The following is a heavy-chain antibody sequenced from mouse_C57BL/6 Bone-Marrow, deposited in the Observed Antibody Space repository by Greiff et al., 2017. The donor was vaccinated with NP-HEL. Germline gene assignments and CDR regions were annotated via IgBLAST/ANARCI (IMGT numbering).Heavy chain of an antibody. CDR2: IYPGDGDT. CDR1: GYAFSSSW. CDR3: ARGGEAIYYYGSSFLYYAMDY. Sequence: VQLQQSGPELVKPGASVKISCKASGYAFSSSWMNWVKQRPGKGLERIGRIYPGDGDTNYNGKFKGKATLTADKSSSTAYMQLSSLTSEDSAVYFCARGGEAIYYYGSSFLYYAMDYWGQGTSVTVSS. D-gene: IGHD1-1*01. J-gene: IGHJ4*01. V-gene: IGHV1-82*01.